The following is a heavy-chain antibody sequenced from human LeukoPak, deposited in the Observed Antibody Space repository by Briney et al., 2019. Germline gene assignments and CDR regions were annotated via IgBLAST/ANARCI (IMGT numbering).Heavy chain of an antibody. CDR1: GFSFSDYP. CDR3: AKDDY. CDR2: ISWNSGSI. Sequence: GGSLRLSCAASGFSFSDYPMNWVRQAPGKGLEWVSGISWNSGSIGYADSVKGRFTISRDNAKNSLYLQMNSLRAEDTALYYCAKDDYWGQGTLVTVSS. J-gene: IGHJ4*02. V-gene: IGHV3-9*01.